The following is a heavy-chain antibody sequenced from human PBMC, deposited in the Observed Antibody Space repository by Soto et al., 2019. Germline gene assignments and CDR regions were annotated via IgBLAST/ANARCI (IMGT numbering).Heavy chain of an antibody. Sequence: GGSLRLSCEASGFIFSSYAMNCVRQAPRKGLQWVSSITGSSDYTSYIASVKGRFTISRDNSKNTLYLQMNSLRAEDTAVYFCAKEQTTGEHYVLDYWSQGTLVTVSS. CDR3: AKEQTTGEHYVLDY. D-gene: IGHD3-16*01. CDR2: ITGSSDYT. V-gene: IGHV3-23*01. CDR1: GFIFSSYA. J-gene: IGHJ4*02.